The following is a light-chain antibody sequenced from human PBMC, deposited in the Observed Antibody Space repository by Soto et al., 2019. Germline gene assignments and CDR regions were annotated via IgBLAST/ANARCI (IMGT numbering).Light chain of an antibody. J-gene: IGKJ5*01. V-gene: IGKV2-30*01. CDR1: QSLVYSDGNIY. CDR3: MQGTHWPPIT. CDR2: KVS. Sequence: DVVLTQSPLSLPVTLGQPASISCRSTQSLVYSDGNIYLNWFQHRPGQSPRRLIYKVSNRDSGVPDRFSGSGSGTDFTLKISRVEAEDVGVYYCMQGTHWPPITFGQGTRLEIK.